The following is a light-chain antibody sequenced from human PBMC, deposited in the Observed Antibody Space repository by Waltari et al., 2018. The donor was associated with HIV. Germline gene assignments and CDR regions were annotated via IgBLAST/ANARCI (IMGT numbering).Light chain of an antibody. Sequence: QSALTQPASVSGSPGQSISISCTGTSSDVGSCKFVSWYQQHPGKAPKLLIYEGTKRPAAVPNRFSASKSGNTPCLTISGLQAEDEADYYCCSCATPNTRVFGGGTKLT. J-gene: IGLJ3*02. CDR2: EGT. CDR1: SSDVGSCKF. CDR3: CSCATPNTRV. V-gene: IGLV2-23*01.